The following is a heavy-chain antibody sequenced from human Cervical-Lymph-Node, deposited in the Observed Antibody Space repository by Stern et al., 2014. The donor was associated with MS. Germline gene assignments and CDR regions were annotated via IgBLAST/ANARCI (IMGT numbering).Heavy chain of an antibody. V-gene: IGHV3-23*04. CDR2: ISGSGGST. CDR1: GFTFSSYA. Sequence: EVQLVESGGGLVQPGGSLRLSCAASGFTFSSYAMSWVRQAPGKGLEWVSAISGSGGSTYYADSVKGRFTTSRDNSKNTLYLQMNSLRAEDTAVYYCAKVSRLWFGPPNWFDPWGQGTLVTVSS. CDR3: AKVSRLWFGPPNWFDP. D-gene: IGHD3-10*01. J-gene: IGHJ5*02.